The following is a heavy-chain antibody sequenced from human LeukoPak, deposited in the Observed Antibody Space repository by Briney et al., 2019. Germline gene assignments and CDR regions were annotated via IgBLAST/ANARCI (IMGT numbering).Heavy chain of an antibody. J-gene: IGHJ6*03. V-gene: IGHV1-69*05. CDR1: GGTFSSYA. D-gene: IGHD4-17*01. Sequence: ASGKVSCKASGGTFSSYAISWVRQAPGQGLEWMGRIIPIFGTANYAQKFQGRVTITTDESTSTAYMELSSLRSEDTAVYYCATYWPGPYGDYEGYYYMDVWGKGTTVTVSS. CDR3: ATYWPGPYGDYEGYYYMDV. CDR2: IIPIFGTA.